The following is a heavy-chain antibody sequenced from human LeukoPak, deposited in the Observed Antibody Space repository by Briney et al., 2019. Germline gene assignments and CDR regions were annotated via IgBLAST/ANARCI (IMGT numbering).Heavy chain of an antibody. CDR3: ARGDDFSGDH. Sequence: PGGSLRLSCAVSGFTFSKFWMSWVRQAPGRGLEWVANIHPEGNEKYHVESVKGRFTISRDNAKNLLFLQMNGLRVEDTAVYYCARGDDFSGDHWGRGTLVTVSS. J-gene: IGHJ4*02. V-gene: IGHV3-7*04. D-gene: IGHD1-1*01. CDR2: IHPEGNEK. CDR1: GFTFSKFW.